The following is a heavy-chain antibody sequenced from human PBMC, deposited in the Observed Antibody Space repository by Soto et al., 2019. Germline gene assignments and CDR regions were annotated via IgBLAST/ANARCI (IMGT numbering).Heavy chain of an antibody. CDR1: GYTFTGYY. CDR3: ARADFWSGSYYYYGMDV. D-gene: IGHD3-3*01. Sequence: ASVKVSCKASGYTFTGYYMHWVRQAPGQRHERMGWINAGNGDTNYAQKFQGRVTITRDTSASTAYMELSSLRSEDTAVYYCARADFWSGSYYYYGMDVWGQGTTVTVSS. CDR2: INAGNGDT. J-gene: IGHJ6*02. V-gene: IGHV1-3*01.